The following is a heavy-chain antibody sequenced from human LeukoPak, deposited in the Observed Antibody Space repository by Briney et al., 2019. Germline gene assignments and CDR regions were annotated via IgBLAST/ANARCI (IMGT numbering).Heavy chain of an antibody. J-gene: IGHJ4*02. CDR2: IHTSGTM. V-gene: IGHV4-61*09. Sequence: SETLSLTCTVSGGSVSTGSYYWSWIRQPAGRGLEWIGHIHTSGTMNYNASLKSRVRISVETSKNQFSLRLSSVTAADTAVYFCAKEGALVGATYFHYWGQGTLVTVSS. D-gene: IGHD1-26*01. CDR1: GGSVSTGSYY. CDR3: AKEGALVGATYFHY.